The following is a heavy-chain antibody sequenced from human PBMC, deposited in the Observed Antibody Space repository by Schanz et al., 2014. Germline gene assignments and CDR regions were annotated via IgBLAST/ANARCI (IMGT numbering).Heavy chain of an antibody. D-gene: IGHD6-19*01. Sequence: EVQLLESGGGLVQPGGSLRLSCAASGFTFSSYAMTWVRQAPGKGLEWVSIIYSGVSTYYADSVKGRFTISRDNSKNTLYLQMNSLRAEDTAVYYCAKDVRPVANTVHFYYMDVWGQGTTVTVSS. CDR3: AKDVRPVANTVHFYYMDV. CDR2: IIYSGVST. CDR1: GFTFSSYA. J-gene: IGHJ6*02. V-gene: IGHV3-23*03.